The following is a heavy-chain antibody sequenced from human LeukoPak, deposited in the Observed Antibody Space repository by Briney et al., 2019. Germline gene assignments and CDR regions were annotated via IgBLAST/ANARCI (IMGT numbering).Heavy chain of an antibody. CDR2: IYTSGST. V-gene: IGHV4-4*07. J-gene: IGHJ3*02. CDR3: TRDNGGDWYAFDI. Sequence: SETLSLTCSVSGASVSSYYWSWIRQPAGKGLEWIGRIYTSGSTNYNPSLKSRVTMSVDTSKNQFSLKLTSVNAAGTALYYCTRDNGGDWYAFDIWGQGTVVTVSS. D-gene: IGHD2-21*02. CDR1: GASVSSYY.